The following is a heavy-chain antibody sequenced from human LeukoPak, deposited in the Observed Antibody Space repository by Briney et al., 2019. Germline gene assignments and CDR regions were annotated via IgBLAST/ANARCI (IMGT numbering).Heavy chain of an antibody. CDR2: ISDDGSGT. J-gene: IGHJ4*02. D-gene: IGHD5-24*01. CDR3: ASGRGDGYNLYNRFFDY. V-gene: IGHV3-23*01. CDR1: GFTFSDYA. Sequence: GGSLRLSCAASGFTFSDYAMSWVRQAPGQGLEWVSTISDDGSGTYYADSVKGRFTISRDNSKNTLFLQINSLRAEDSAVYYCASGRGDGYNLYNRFFDYWGQGTLVTVSS.